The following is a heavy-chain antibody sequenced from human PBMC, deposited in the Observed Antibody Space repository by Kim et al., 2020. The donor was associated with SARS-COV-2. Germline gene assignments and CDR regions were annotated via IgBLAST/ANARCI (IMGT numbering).Heavy chain of an antibody. CDR3: AGLWFRELFPGYYYMDV. CDR2: IIPIFGTA. D-gene: IGHD3-10*01. J-gene: IGHJ6*03. Sequence: SVKVSCKASGGTFSSYAISWVRQAPGQGLEWMAGIIPIFGTANYAQKFQGRVTITADESTSTAYMELSSLRSEDTAVYYCAGLWFRELFPGYYYMDVWGKGTTVTVSS. CDR1: GGTFSSYA. V-gene: IGHV1-69*13.